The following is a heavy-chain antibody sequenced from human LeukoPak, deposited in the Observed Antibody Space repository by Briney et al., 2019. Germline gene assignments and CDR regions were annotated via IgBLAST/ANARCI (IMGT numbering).Heavy chain of an antibody. J-gene: IGHJ4*02. CDR2: IYWDDDK. CDR1: GFSLSTSGVG. CDR3: AHATKYYYDTSGYYYTY. D-gene: IGHD3-22*01. V-gene: IGHV2-5*02. Sequence: ESGPTLVNPTQTLTLTCTFSGFSLSTSGVGVGWIRQPPGKALEWLALIYWDDDKRYSPSLESRLTITKDTSENRVVLTMTNMDPVDTATFYCAHATKYYYDTSGYYYTYWGQGTLVTVSS.